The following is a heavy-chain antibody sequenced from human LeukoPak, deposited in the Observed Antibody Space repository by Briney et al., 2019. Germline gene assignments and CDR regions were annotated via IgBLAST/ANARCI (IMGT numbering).Heavy chain of an antibody. CDR1: GYTFTGYY. Sequence: GASVKVSCKASGYTFTGYYMHWVRQAPGQGLEWMGWINPNSGGTNYAQKFQGRVTMTRDTSISTAYMELSRLRSDDTAVYYCARDTSGSGYDSSLNYWGQGTLVTVSS. CDR2: INPNSGGT. J-gene: IGHJ4*02. CDR3: ARDTSGSGYDSSLNY. V-gene: IGHV1-2*02. D-gene: IGHD5-12*01.